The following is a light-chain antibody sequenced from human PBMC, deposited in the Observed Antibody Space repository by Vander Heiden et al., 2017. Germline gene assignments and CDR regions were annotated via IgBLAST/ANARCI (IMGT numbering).Light chain of an antibody. CDR2: QDN. CDR3: QAWDRSTYV. J-gene: IGLJ1*01. CDR1: KLEHKD. Sequence: SYELTQPPSVSVSPGQTASITCSGDKLEHKDAYWYCWYQQKPGQSPVLVIYQDNKRPSGIPERFSGSNSGNTATLTISGTQAMDEADYYCQAWDRSTYVFGTGTKVTVL. V-gene: IGLV3-1*01.